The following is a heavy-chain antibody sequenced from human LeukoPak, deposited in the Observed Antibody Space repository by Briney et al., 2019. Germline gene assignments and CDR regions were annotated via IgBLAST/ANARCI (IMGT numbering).Heavy chain of an antibody. CDR3: AGGYYYEGAFDI. V-gene: IGHV4-31*03. CDR1: GGSISSSNYY. J-gene: IGHJ3*02. CDR2: IYYSGST. D-gene: IGHD3-10*01. Sequence: PSETLSLTCTVSGGSISSSNYYWGWIRQHPGKGLEWIGYIYYSGSTYYNPSLKSRVTISVDTSKNQFSLKLSSVTAADTAVYYCAGGYYYEGAFDIWGQGTMVTVSS.